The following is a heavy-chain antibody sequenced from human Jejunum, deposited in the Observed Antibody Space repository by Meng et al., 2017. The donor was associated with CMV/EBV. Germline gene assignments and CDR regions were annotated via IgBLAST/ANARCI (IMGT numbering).Heavy chain of an antibody. D-gene: IGHD5-24*01. Sequence: AFSFRGFGLHCVRRAPGKMLESLAMLWYCGTHIYCADSVQGHFTISRDNSSNTLYLQMNSPIVEDTAVYYCAKRGEMAEGYVWYFDLWGRGTLVTVSS. CDR1: AFSFRGFG. CDR3: AKRGEMAEGYVWYFDL. V-gene: IGHV3-33*06. CDR2: LWYCGTHI. J-gene: IGHJ2*01.